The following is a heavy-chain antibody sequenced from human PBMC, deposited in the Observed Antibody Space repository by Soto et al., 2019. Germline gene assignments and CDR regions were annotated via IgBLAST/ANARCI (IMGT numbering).Heavy chain of an antibody. V-gene: IGHV1-46*03. J-gene: IGHJ6*02. CDR3: ARGRTPVDTAMVYYYYGMDV. CDR2: INPSGGST. Sequence: ASVKVSCKASGYTFTSYDMHWVRQAPGQGLEWMGIINPSGGSTSYAQKFQGRVTMTRDTSTSTVYMELSSLRSEDTAVYYCARGRTPVDTAMVYYYYGMDVWGQGTTVTVSS. CDR1: GYTFTSYD. D-gene: IGHD5-18*01.